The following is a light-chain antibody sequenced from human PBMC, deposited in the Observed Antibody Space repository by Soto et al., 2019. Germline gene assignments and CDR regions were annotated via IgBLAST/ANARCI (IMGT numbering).Light chain of an antibody. Sequence: EIVLTQSPATLSLSPGERATLSCRASQSVTTYLAWYQQKPGQAPRLLISEASNRATGIPARFSGSGSGTDFPLTISSLEPEDFAVYYCQQRSNWPLTFGGGTQVEIK. V-gene: IGKV3-11*01. CDR2: EAS. CDR1: QSVTTY. J-gene: IGKJ4*01. CDR3: QQRSNWPLT.